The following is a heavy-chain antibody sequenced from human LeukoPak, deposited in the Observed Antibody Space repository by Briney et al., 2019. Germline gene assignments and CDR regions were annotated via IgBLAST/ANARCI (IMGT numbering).Heavy chain of an antibody. V-gene: IGHV1-18*01. CDR2: ISAYNGNT. J-gene: IGHJ4*02. CDR1: GYTFTSYG. Sequence: ASVKVSCKASGYTFTSYGVSWVRQAPGQGLEWMGWISAYNGNTNYAQKLQGRVTMTTDTSTSTAYMELRSLRSDDTAVYYCARVVELELRLDYWGQGTLVTVSS. CDR3: ARVVELELRLDY. D-gene: IGHD1-7*01.